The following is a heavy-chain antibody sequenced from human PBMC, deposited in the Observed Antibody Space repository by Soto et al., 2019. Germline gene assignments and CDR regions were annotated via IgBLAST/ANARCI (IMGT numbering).Heavy chain of an antibody. V-gene: IGHV4-59*08. J-gene: IGHJ4*02. CDR1: GGSISSYY. CDR3: ARRDGGTLDY. D-gene: IGHD2-15*01. Sequence: QVQLQESGPGLVKPSETLSLTCTVSGGSISSYYWSWIRQPPGKGLEWIGYIYYSGSTNYNPSLKSRVTIAVDTAKNQFSLKRSSVTAADTAVYYGARRDGGTLDYWGQGTLVTVSS. CDR2: IYYSGST.